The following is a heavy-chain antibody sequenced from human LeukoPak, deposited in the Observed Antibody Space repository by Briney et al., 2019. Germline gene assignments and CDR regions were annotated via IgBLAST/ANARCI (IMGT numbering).Heavy chain of an antibody. V-gene: IGHV3-23*01. CDR1: GFAFKSYA. CDR2: ISGSGGRT. Sequence: GGSLRLSCAASGFAFKSYAMRWVRQAPGKGLEWVSGISGSGGRTYYTDSVKGRFTISRDNSKNTLFLQMNSLRAGDTAVYYCASGGIAARPAYWGQGTLVTVSS. D-gene: IGHD6-6*01. CDR3: ASGGIAARPAY. J-gene: IGHJ4*02.